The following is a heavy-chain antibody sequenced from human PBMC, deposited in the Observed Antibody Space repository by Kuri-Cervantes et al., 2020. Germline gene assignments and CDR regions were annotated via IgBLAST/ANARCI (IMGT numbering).Heavy chain of an antibody. V-gene: IGHV3-33*01. Sequence: GESLKISCVASGFTFSSYGMHWVRQAPGKGLEWVAVIWYDGSNKYYADSVKGRFTISRDNSKNTLYLQMNSLRAEDTAVYYCAREWGSGETWGQGTLVTVSS. J-gene: IGHJ5*02. D-gene: IGHD3-10*01. CDR1: GFTFSSYG. CDR3: AREWGSGET. CDR2: IWYDGSNK.